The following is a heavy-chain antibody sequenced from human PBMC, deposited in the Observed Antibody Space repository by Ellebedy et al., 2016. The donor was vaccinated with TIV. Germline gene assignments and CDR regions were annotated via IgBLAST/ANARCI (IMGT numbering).Heavy chain of an antibody. J-gene: IGHJ5*02. V-gene: IGHV4-4*02. CDR1: GGSISSSNW. CDR2: VYHSGST. Sequence: MPSETLSLTCAVSGGSISSSNWWPWVRQAPGRGLEWIGEVYHSGSTYYNPSLESRVTVSVDTSKNQFSLNLSSVTAADTAVYYCARDPALPRGRFDTWGQGTLVTVSS. CDR3: ARDPALPRGRFDT.